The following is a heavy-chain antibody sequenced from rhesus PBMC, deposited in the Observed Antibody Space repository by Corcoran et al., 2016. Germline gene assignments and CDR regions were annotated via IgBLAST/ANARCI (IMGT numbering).Heavy chain of an antibody. CDR1: GGSISDDYY. D-gene: IGHD3-16*01. CDR3: ASRGDYYSGSYRFDY. CDR2: IYVSGGGT. J-gene: IGHJ4*01. Sequence: QVQLQESGPGLVKPSETLSLTCAVSGGSISDDYYWSWIRQPPGKGLEWIGYIYVSGGGTNYNPSLNNRVTISIDTSKNQFSLKLGSVTAADTALYYCASRGDYYSGSYRFDYWGQGVLVTVSS. V-gene: IGHV4-106*01.